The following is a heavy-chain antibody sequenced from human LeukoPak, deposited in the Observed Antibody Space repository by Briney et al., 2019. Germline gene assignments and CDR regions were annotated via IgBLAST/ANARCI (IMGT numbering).Heavy chain of an antibody. D-gene: IGHD5/OR15-5a*01. Sequence: ASVKVSCKASGGTFSSYAISWVRQAPGQGLEWMGGIIPIFGTANYAQKFQGRVTITADESTSTAYMELSSLRSEDTAVYYCARSVVYDWDWFDPWGQGTLVTVSS. CDR3: ARSVVYDWDWFDP. J-gene: IGHJ5*02. V-gene: IGHV1-69*13. CDR1: GGTFSSYA. CDR2: IIPIFGTA.